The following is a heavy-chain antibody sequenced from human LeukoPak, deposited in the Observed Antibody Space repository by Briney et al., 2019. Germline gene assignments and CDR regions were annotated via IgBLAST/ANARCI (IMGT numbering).Heavy chain of an antibody. CDR2: INHSGST. CDR1: GGSFSGYY. Sequence: SETLSLTCAVYGGSFSGYYWSWIRQPPGKGLEWIGEINHSGSTNYNPSLKSRVTISVDTSKNQFSLKLSSVTAAATAVYYCATGGCSSTSCSFDYWGQGTLVTVSS. V-gene: IGHV4-34*01. D-gene: IGHD2-2*01. CDR3: ATGGCSSTSCSFDY. J-gene: IGHJ4*02.